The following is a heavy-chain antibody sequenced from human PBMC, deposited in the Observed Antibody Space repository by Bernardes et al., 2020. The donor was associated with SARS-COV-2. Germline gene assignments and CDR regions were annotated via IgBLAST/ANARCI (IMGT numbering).Heavy chain of an antibody. CDR2: INRHGSST. CDR1: GFTFSSYW. D-gene: IGHD5-18*01. V-gene: IGHV3-74*01. Sequence: GGSLRLSCVASGFTFSSYWMHWVRQAPGKGLVWVSRINRHGSSTSYADSVNGRFTNSRDNAKKTLYLQMNSLRAEYTAVYFCASGDSNGYYYWGQGTLVTVSS. CDR3: ASGDSNGYYY. J-gene: IGHJ4*02.